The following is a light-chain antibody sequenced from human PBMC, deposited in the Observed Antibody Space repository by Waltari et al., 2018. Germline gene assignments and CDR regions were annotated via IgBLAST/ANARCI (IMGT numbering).Light chain of an antibody. CDR1: QSVGSN. V-gene: IGKV3-15*01. J-gene: IGKJ2*02. Sequence: EIVMTQSPATLSVSPGERATLSCRASQSVGSNLAWYQQEPGQAPRLLIYAASTRATGVPARFSGSGSGTEFTLSISSLQSEDFAVHYCQQYSDWPRTFGQGTKLEIK. CDR2: AAS. CDR3: QQYSDWPRT.